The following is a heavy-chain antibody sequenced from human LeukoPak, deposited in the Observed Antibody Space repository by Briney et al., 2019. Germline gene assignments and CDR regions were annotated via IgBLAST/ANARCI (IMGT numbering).Heavy chain of an antibody. V-gene: IGHV3-74*01. CDR2: INSDGSST. Sequence: GGSLRLSCAASGFTFSTYSMHWVRQAPGQGLVWVSRINSDGSSTYYADSVKGRFSISRDNAKNTLYLQMNSLRAEDTAVYYCTRGYGDWFDPWGQGTLVTVSS. CDR1: GFTFSTYS. CDR3: TRGYGDWFDP. D-gene: IGHD4-17*01. J-gene: IGHJ5*02.